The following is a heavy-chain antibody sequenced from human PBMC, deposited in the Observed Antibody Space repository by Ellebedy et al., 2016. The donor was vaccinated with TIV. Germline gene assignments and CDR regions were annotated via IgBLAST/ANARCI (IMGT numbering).Heavy chain of an antibody. CDR3: ARDSGSYPFDY. D-gene: IGHD1-26*01. CDR1: GFTFSSSW. V-gene: IGHV3-7*01. J-gene: IGHJ4*02. Sequence: GESLKISCAASGFTFSSSWMSWLRQAPGKGLEWVANINQDGSKKDYVESVKGRFTISRDNARNTLYLQMDSLRAEDTAVYYCARDSGSYPFDYWGLGALVTVSS. CDR2: INQDGSKK.